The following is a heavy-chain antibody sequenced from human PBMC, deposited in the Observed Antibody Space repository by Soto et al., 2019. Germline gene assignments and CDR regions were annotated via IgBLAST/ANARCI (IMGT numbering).Heavy chain of an antibody. V-gene: IGHV4-31*03. CDR3: ARDRSGYQYYFDY. J-gene: IGHJ4*02. Sequence: SETLSLTCTVSGGSISSGGYYWSWIRQHPGKGLEWIGYIYYSGSTYYNPSLKSRVTISVDTSKNQFSLKLSSVTAPDTAVYYCARDRSGYQYYFDYWGQGTLVTVSS. D-gene: IGHD3-3*01. CDR2: IYYSGST. CDR1: GGSISSGGYY.